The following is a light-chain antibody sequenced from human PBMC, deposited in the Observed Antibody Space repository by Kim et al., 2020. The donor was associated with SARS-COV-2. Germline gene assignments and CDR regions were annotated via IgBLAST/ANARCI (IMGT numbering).Light chain of an antibody. CDR1: KSDVGAYNY. CDR2: DVN. V-gene: IGLV2-14*03. CDR3: SSFTGSITLV. J-gene: IGLJ1*01. Sequence: GQSITISCTGTKSDVGAYNYVSWYQQHPGTATKLIIYDVNNRPSGISSRFSGYKSGNTASLAISGLQTDDEADYYCSSFTGSITLVFGTGTKVTVL.